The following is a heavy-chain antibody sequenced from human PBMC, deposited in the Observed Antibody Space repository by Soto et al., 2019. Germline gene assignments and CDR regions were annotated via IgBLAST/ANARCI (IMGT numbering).Heavy chain of an antibody. CDR1: AFTFSSYA. CDR2: ISGSGGST. V-gene: IGHV3-23*01. J-gene: IGHJ5*02. CDR3: ATNAPAGEPRTAIDP. Sequence: GGSLRLCCAACAFTFSSYAMSWVRQAPGKGLEWVSAISGSGGSTYYADSVKGRFTISRDNSKNTLYLQMNSLRAEDTAVYYCATNAPAGEPRTAIDPWGQGTLVTVSS.